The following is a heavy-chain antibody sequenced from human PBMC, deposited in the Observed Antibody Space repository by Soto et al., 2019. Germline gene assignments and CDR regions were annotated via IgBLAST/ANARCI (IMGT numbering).Heavy chain of an antibody. CDR1: GYTFTSYY. V-gene: IGHV1-8*01. Sequence: QVQLVQSGAEVKTPGASVKVSCKTSGYTFTSYYINWVRQATGQGLEWMGWMDPNTGNTVYAQRFQGRVTMTRDTSISTAYMELSSLRSDDTAVYYGAGVRGQLGAYWGQGTLVTVSS. CDR3: AGVRGQLGAY. J-gene: IGHJ4*02. CDR2: MDPNTGNT. D-gene: IGHD6-6*01.